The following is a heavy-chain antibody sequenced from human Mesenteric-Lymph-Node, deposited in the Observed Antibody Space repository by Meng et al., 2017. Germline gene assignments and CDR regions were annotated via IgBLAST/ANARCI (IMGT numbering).Heavy chain of an antibody. CDR3: VNTQDIVGTMIVD. CDR1: GFSLSSTGVG. Sequence: SGPTLVKPTQTLTLTCTFAGFSLSSTGVGVGWIRQPPEQALEWLALIYWTDDKSYIPSLKSRLTITKDTSKNQVVLTVTNMDPLDTDTYYCVNTQDIVGTMIVDWGQGTLVTVSS. D-gene: IGHD5-12*01. CDR2: IYWTDDK. J-gene: IGHJ4*02. V-gene: IGHV2-5*01.